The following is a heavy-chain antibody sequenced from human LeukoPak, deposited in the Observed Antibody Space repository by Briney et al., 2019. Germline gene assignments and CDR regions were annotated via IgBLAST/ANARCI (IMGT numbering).Heavy chain of an antibody. CDR1: GGTFSSYA. Sequence: GASVKVSCKASGGTFSSYAISWVRQAPGQGLEWMGGIIPIFGTANYAQKFQGRVTITADESTSTAYMELSSLRSEDTAVHYCATGIAAAGPPYYYGMDVWGQGTTVTVSS. CDR3: ATGIAAAGPPYYYGMDV. J-gene: IGHJ6*02. D-gene: IGHD6-13*01. CDR2: IIPIFGTA. V-gene: IGHV1-69*13.